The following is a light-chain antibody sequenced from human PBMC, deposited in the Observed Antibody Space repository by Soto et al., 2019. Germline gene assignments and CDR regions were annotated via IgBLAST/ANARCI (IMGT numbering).Light chain of an antibody. V-gene: IGLV2-23*01. Sequence: QSALTQPASVSGSPGQSITISCTGTRTNIGSYNLVSWYQQHPGKAPKLMIYEGSKRPSGVSHRFSGSKSGNTASLTISGLQAEDEADFYCCSYAGSSTWVFGGGTQLTVL. CDR2: EGS. CDR1: RTNIGSYNL. J-gene: IGLJ3*02. CDR3: CSYAGSSTWV.